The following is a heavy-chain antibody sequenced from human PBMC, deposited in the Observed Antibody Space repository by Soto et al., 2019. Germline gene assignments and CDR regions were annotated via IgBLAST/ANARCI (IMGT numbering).Heavy chain of an antibody. V-gene: IGHV4-34*02. D-gene: IGHD6-19*01. J-gene: IGHJ4*02. CDR2: ISHTGST. CDR3: ARGRQWLDN. CDR1: GLTFSDYY. Sequence: QVQLVESGGGLVKPGGSLRLSCAASGLTFSDYYMTWIRQAPGKGLEWIGEISHTGSTSYNPSLKSRVTISLDTSKNQFSLNLSSVTAADTAVYYCARGRQWLDNWGQGTLVTVSS.